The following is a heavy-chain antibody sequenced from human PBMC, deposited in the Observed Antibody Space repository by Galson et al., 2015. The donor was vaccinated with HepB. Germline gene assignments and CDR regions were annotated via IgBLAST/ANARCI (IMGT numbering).Heavy chain of an antibody. CDR3: ARADGGDYVGWYFDL. J-gene: IGHJ2*01. Sequence: LSLTCAVSGGSISSGGYSWSWIRQPPGKGLEWIGYIYHSGSTYYNPSLKSRVTISVDRSKNQFSLKLSSVTAADTAVYYCARADGGDYVGWYFDLWGRGTLVTVSS. V-gene: IGHV4-30-2*01. CDR1: GGSISSGGYS. CDR2: IYHSGST. D-gene: IGHD4-17*01.